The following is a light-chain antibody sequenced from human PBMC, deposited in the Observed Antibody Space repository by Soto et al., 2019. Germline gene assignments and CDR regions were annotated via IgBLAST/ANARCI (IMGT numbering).Light chain of an antibody. Sequence: EIVLTHSPGTLSLSPCDRATLSFSASQSVNSNFLAWYQQKPGQAPRLLIYGASSRATGIPDTFSGSGSGTDFTLTISRLEPGDFAVYFCQQYNNWPRTFGQGTKVDIK. V-gene: IGKV3-20*01. CDR1: QSVNSNF. CDR3: QQYNNWPRT. J-gene: IGKJ1*01. CDR2: GAS.